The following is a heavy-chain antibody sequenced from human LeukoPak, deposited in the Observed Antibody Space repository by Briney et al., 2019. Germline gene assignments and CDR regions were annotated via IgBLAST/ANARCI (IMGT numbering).Heavy chain of an antibody. D-gene: IGHD2-15*01. CDR1: GYTFTSYD. CDR3: VAVVDTSFDY. Sequence: ASVEVSCKASGYTFTSYDINWVRQATGQGLEWIGWMKPKRGNTGYAQKFQGRVTMTRDTSISTAYMELSSLRSEDTAVYYCVAVVDTSFDYWGQGTPVIVSS. V-gene: IGHV1-8*01. CDR2: MKPKRGNT. J-gene: IGHJ4*02.